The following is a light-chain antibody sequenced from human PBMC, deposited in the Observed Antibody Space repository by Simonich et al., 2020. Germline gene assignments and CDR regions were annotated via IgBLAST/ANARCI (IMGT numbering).Light chain of an antibody. CDR1: SSDVGGYNY. J-gene: IGLJ2*01. V-gene: IGLV2-14*01. Sequence: QSALTQPASVSGSPGQSTTISCTGTSSDVGGYNYVSWYQQHPGKAPKLMSYDVSKRPSGVTNRFSGSKSGNTASLTSSGLQAEDEADYYCSSYTSSSTVFGGGTKLTVL. CDR2: DVS. CDR3: SSYTSSSTV.